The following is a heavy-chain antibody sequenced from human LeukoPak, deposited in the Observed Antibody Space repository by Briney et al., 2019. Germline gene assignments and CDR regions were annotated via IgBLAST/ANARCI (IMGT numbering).Heavy chain of an antibody. CDR3: AGVTVVTPGGGAHDVFDI. CDR2: IQPDDSDI. D-gene: IGHD4-23*01. Sequence: SGESLQISCKGSGYSFPSYWIGWVRQMPGKGLEWMGIIQPDDSDIRYSPSFQGQVTMSADKSISTAYLQWSSLKASDTAMYYCAGVTVVTPGGGAHDVFDIWGQGTMVTVSS. V-gene: IGHV5-51*01. J-gene: IGHJ3*02. CDR1: GYSFPSYW.